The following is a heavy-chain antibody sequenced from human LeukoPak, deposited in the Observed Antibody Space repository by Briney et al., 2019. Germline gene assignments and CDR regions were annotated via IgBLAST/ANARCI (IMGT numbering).Heavy chain of an antibody. Sequence: GGSLRLSCAASGFTFSSYSMNWVRQAPGKGLEWVSSISSSSYIYYADSVKGRFTISRDNAKNSLSLQMNSLRAEDTAVYYCAKSRSDVVDYWGQGTLVTVSS. CDR2: ISSSSYI. D-gene: IGHD3-3*01. J-gene: IGHJ4*02. V-gene: IGHV3-21*01. CDR1: GFTFSSYS. CDR3: AKSRSDVVDY.